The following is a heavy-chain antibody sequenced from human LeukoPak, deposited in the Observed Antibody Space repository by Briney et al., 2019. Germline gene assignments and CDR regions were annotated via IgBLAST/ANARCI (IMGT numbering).Heavy chain of an antibody. D-gene: IGHD6-6*01. J-gene: IGHJ4*02. CDR1: GFSFSSYW. CDR3: ARETPYSSSSRVMDY. V-gene: IGHV3-7*01. CDR2: INQDGSEK. Sequence: GGSLRLSCAASGFSFSSYWMSWVRQAPGKGLEWVANINQDGSEKYYVDSVKGRFTISRDNAKNPLYLQMNSLRAEDTAVYYCARETPYSSSSRVMDYWGQGTLVTVSS.